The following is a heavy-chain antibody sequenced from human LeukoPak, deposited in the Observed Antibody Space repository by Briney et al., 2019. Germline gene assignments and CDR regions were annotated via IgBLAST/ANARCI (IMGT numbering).Heavy chain of an antibody. J-gene: IGHJ4*02. Sequence: GESLKISCKGSGSSFTSYWIGWVRQMPGKGLEWMGIIYPGDSDTRYSPSFQGQVTISADKSISTAYLQWCSLKASDTAMYYCANQDYYDSSGYSDYWGQGTLVTVSS. D-gene: IGHD3-22*01. CDR3: ANQDYYDSSGYSDY. CDR1: GSSFTSYW. CDR2: IYPGDSDT. V-gene: IGHV5-51*01.